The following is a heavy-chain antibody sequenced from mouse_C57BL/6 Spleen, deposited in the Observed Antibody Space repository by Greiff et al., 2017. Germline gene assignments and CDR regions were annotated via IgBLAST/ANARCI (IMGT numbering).Heavy chain of an antibody. Sequence: VQLQQSGAELARPGASVKLSCKASGYTFTSYGISWVKQRTGQGLEWIGEIYPRSGNTYYNEKFKGKATLTADKSSSTAYMELRSLTSEDSAVYFCARNQDYGSLRWYFEVWGTGTTVTVSS. V-gene: IGHV1-81*01. CDR1: GYTFTSYG. J-gene: IGHJ1*03. CDR3: ARNQDYGSLRWYFEV. D-gene: IGHD1-1*01. CDR2: IYPRSGNT.